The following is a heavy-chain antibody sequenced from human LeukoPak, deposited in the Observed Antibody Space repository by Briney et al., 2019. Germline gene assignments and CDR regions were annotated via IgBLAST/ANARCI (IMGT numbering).Heavy chain of an antibody. CDR2: IYSGGTT. D-gene: IGHD3-10*01. CDR3: AKGSIWFEEKKSFYYGMDV. V-gene: IGHV3-53*01. Sequence: GGSLRLSCAVSGFTVSIHYMSWVRQAPGKGLEWVSVIYSGGTTYYADSVKGRFTISRDNSKNTLFLQVNNLRGEDTAVYYCAKGSIWFEEKKSFYYGMDVWGQGTTVTVSS. J-gene: IGHJ6*02. CDR1: GFTVSIHY.